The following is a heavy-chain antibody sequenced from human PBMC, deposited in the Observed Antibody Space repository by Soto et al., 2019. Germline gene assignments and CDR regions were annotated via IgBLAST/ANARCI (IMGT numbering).Heavy chain of an antibody. V-gene: IGHV4-39*01. D-gene: IGHD6-13*01. CDR1: GASISSSSYY. J-gene: IGHJ4*02. CDR2: IYYSVNT. Sequence: PSETLSLTCTVSGASISSSSYYWGWIRQPPGKGLEWIGKIYYSVNTHYNPSLESRVRMSVDPSRNQFSLKLSSVNAADTAVYYFARASATIAAAAIIDYWGQGTLVTVSS. CDR3: ARASATIAAAAIIDY.